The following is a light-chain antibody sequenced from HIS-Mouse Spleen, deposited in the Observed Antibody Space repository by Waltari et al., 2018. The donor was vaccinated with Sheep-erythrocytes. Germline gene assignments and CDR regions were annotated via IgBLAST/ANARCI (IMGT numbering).Light chain of an antibody. J-gene: IGLJ2*01. CDR3: QSYDSSLSGYVV. Sequence: QSVLTQPPSVSGAPGQRVTIPRTGSSSNIGAGYDVPWYQQLPGTAPKLLIYGNSNRPSGVPDRFSGSKSGTSASLAITGLQAEDEADYYCQSYDSSLSGYVVFGGGTKLTVL. CDR2: GNS. CDR1: SSNIGAGYD. V-gene: IGLV1-40*01.